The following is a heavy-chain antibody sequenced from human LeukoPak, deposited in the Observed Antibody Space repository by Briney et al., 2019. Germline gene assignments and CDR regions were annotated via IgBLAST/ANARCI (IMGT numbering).Heavy chain of an antibody. Sequence: GGSLRLSCAASGFTFSSYSMNWVRRAPGKGLEWVSSISSSSSYIYYADSVKGRFTISRDNAKNSLYLQMNSLRAEDTAVYYCARERLSAAGTTDYYYMDVWGKGTTVTVSS. CDR1: GFTFSSYS. V-gene: IGHV3-21*01. J-gene: IGHJ6*03. D-gene: IGHD6-13*01. CDR2: ISSSSSYI. CDR3: ARERLSAAGTTDYYYMDV.